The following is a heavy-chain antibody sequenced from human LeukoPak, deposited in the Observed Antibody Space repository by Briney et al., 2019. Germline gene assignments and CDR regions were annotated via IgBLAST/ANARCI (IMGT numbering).Heavy chain of an antibody. J-gene: IGHJ4*02. Sequence: PSETLSLTCAVYGGSFSGYYWSWIRQPPGKGLEWIGEINHSGSTNYNPSLKSRVTISVDTSKNQFSLKLSSETAADTAVYYCAREANRDCSSTSCFFDYWGQGTLVTGSS. CDR1: GGSFSGYY. CDR2: INHSGST. CDR3: AREANRDCSSTSCFFDY. D-gene: IGHD2-2*01. V-gene: IGHV4-34*01.